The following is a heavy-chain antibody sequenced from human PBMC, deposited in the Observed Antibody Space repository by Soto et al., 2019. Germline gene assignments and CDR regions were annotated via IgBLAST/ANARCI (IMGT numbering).Heavy chain of an antibody. J-gene: IGHJ4*02. D-gene: IGHD3-22*01. Sequence: GSLTLSCTSSGFTFADYAITWFLQAPGKGLEWVGFIRSKAYGGTTEYAASVKGRFTISRDDSKSIAYLQMNSLKTEDTAVYYCTRRRASGYYREYEFWGKGTLVT. CDR2: IRSKAYGGTT. CDR1: GFTFADYA. CDR3: TRRRASGYYREYEF. V-gene: IGHV3-49*03.